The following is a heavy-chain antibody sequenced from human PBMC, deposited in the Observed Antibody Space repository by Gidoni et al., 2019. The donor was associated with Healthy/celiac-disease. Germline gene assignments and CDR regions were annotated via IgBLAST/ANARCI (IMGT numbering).Heavy chain of an antibody. Sequence: QVQLVQSGDEGKKPGASVKVACKAPGYTFTSYGSSWVRQAPGQGLDWMGWISAYNGTTNYAQKLQGRVTMTTDTSTSTAYMELRSLRSDDTAVYYCARSDGASFDYWGQGTLVTVSS. CDR1: GYTFTSYG. CDR3: ARSDGASFDY. CDR2: ISAYNGTT. J-gene: IGHJ4*02. V-gene: IGHV1-18*01. D-gene: IGHD4-17*01.